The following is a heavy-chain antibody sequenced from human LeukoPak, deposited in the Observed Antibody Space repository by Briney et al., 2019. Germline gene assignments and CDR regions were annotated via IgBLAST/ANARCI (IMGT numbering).Heavy chain of an antibody. V-gene: IGHV3-74*01. Sequence: GGCLRLSCAASRFSFSNYWMHWVRHAPGKGLVWVSRVKSDGSNPSYADSVKGRFTISRDNAENMLYLQMNTLGAEDTAVYYCARDTVSGSGSLDYWGQGTLVTVSS. CDR3: ARDTVSGSGSLDY. J-gene: IGHJ4*02. D-gene: IGHD3-10*01. CDR1: RFSFSNYW. CDR2: VKSDGSNP.